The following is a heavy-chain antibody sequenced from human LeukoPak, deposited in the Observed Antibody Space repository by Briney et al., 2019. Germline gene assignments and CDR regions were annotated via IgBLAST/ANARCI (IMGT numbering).Heavy chain of an antibody. CDR2: IYNGGST. CDR3: AKERDPWGSGITSYLDY. CDR1: GFSVSSNY. D-gene: IGHD2-2*01. Sequence: PGGSLRLSCAASGFSVSSNYMTWVRQAPGKGLDWVSVIYNGGSTYYADSVKGRFTISRGNSKNTLYLQMNSLRAEDTAVYYCAKERDPWGSGITSYLDYWGQGTLVTVSS. J-gene: IGHJ4*02. V-gene: IGHV3-53*05.